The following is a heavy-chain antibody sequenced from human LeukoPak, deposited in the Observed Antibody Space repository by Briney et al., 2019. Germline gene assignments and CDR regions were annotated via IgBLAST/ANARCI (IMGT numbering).Heavy chain of an antibody. J-gene: IGHJ6*02. CDR2: IYRGGST. CDR1: GFTFSRNY. Sequence: PGGSLRLSCAASGFTFSRNYMSWGGQAPGKGVEWGSVIYRGGSTYSADSVKPRFTISRDNSKNTLYLQMNRLRADDTAVYYCARDRRYCSTTTCYGYYVMDVWGQGTTVTVSS. D-gene: IGHD2-2*01. V-gene: IGHV3-53*01. CDR3: ARDRRYCSTTTCYGYYVMDV.